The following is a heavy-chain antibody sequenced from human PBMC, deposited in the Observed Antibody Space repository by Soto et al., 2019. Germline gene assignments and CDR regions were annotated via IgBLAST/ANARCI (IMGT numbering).Heavy chain of an antibody. CDR2: IKQDGSEK. Sequence: GGSLRLSCAASGFTFSSYWMSWVRQAPGKGLEWVANIKQDGSEKYYVDSVKGRFTISRDNAKNSLYLQMNSLRAEDTAVYYCGSEQIIVVAPAVIYYYGMDVWGQGTTVTVSS. V-gene: IGHV3-7*01. J-gene: IGHJ6*02. CDR1: GFTFSSYW. D-gene: IGHD2-2*01. CDR3: GSEQIIVVAPAVIYYYGMDV.